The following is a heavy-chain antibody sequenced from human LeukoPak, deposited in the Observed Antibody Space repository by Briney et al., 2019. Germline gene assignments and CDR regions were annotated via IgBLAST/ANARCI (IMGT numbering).Heavy chain of an antibody. CDR2: TRYDGSNK. V-gene: IGHV3-33*08. CDR3: VRVTWPPFSFDY. J-gene: IGHJ4*02. CDR1: GFTFSNYG. Sequence: SLRLSCVTSGFTFSNYGMHWVRQAPGKGLEWVAFTRYDGSNKYYADSVKGRFTISRDNSKNTLYLQMNSLRAEDTAVYYCVRVTWPPFSFDYWGREPWSPSPQ. D-gene: IGHD3-16*01.